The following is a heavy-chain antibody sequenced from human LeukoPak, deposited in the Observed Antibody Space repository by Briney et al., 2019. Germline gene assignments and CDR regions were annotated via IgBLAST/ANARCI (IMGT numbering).Heavy chain of an antibody. J-gene: IGHJ4*02. CDR1: GFTFSSYG. V-gene: IGHV3-30*18. D-gene: IGHD6-13*01. CDR3: AKDWSIAAAASYYFDY. CDR2: ISYDGSNK. Sequence: GGSLRLSCAASGFTFSSYGMHWVRQAPGKGLEWVAVISYDGSNKYYADSVKGRFTISRDNSKNTLYLQMNSLRAEDTALYYCAKDWSIAAAASYYFDYWGQGTLVTVSS.